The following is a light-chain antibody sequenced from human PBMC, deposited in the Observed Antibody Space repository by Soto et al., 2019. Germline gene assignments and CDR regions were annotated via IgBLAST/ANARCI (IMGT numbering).Light chain of an antibody. V-gene: IGKV3-20*01. Sequence: EIVLTQSPGTLSLSPGERATLSCRASQSVSSSYLAWYQQKPGQAPRLLIYGASSRATGIPDRFSGSGSGTDFPLTISRLEPEDFAVYYCQQYGSSHLITFGQGTRLEIK. J-gene: IGKJ5*01. CDR3: QQYGSSHLIT. CDR1: QSVSSSY. CDR2: GAS.